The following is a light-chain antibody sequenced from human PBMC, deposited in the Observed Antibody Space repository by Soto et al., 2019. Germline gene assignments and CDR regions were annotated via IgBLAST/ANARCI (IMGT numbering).Light chain of an antibody. CDR3: QLFHSTPKT. V-gene: IGKV4-1*01. J-gene: IGKJ1*01. CDR1: QSVLYSSNNKNY. Sequence: DIVMTQSPDSLAVSLGERATINCKSSQSVLYSSNNKNYLAWYQQKPGQSPKLLIYWASTRESGVPDRFSGSGSGTDFTLTISILQAEDVAVYYCQLFHSTPKTFGQGTKVEIK. CDR2: WAS.